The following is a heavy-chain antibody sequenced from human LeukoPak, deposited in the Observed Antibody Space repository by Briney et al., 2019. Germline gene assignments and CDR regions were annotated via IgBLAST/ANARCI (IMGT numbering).Heavy chain of an antibody. D-gene: IGHD5-18*01. CDR3: AKAAGRGYNYGDYFDY. V-gene: IGHV3-23*01. CDR2: ISGSGGST. Sequence: QPGRSLRLSCAASGFTFSSHAMSWVRQAPGKGLEWVSAISGSGGSTYYADSVKGRFTISRDNSKNTLYLQMNSLRAEDTAVYYCAKAAGRGYNYGDYFDYWGQGTLVTVSS. CDR1: GFTFSSHA. J-gene: IGHJ4*02.